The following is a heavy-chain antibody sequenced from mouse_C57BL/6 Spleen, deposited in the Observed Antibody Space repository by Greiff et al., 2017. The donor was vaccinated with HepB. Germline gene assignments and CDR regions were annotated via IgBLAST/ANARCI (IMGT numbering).Heavy chain of an antibody. J-gene: IGHJ1*03. CDR1: GYTITDYY. V-gene: IGHV1-26*01. Sequence: EVQLQQSGPELVKPGASVKISCKASGYTITDYYMNWVKQSHGKSLEWIGDINPNNGGTSYNQKFKGKATLTVDKSSSTAYMELRSLTSEDSAVYYCARNWARYFDVWGTGTTVTVSS. CDR2: INPNNGGT. CDR3: ARNWARYFDV. D-gene: IGHD4-1*01.